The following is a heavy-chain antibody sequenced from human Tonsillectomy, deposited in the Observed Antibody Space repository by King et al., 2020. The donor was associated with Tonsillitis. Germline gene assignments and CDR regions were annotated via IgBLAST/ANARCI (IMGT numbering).Heavy chain of an antibody. Sequence: VQLVESGGGLVQPGGSLRLSCAASGFTFSSYAMSWVRQAPGKGLEWVSVIYSGGSSTYYADSVKGRFTFSRDNSKNTLYLQMNSLRAEDTAVYYCAILTYYDILTGYEGFDYWGQGTLVTVSS. CDR3: AILTYYDILTGYEGFDY. D-gene: IGHD3-9*01. J-gene: IGHJ4*02. CDR2: IYSGGSST. CDR1: GFTFSSYA. V-gene: IGHV3-23*03.